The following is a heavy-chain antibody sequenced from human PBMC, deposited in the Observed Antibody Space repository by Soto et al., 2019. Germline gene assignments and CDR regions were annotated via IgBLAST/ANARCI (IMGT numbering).Heavy chain of an antibody. CDR1: GYTFTSYG. Sequence: GASVKVSCKASGYTFTSYGISWVRQAPGQGLEWMGWISAYNGNTNYAQKLQGRVTMTTDTSTSTAYMELRSLRSDDTAVYYCARTDFWSGYSYYFDYWGQGTLSTVSS. CDR2: ISAYNGNT. J-gene: IGHJ4*02. CDR3: ARTDFWSGYSYYFDY. V-gene: IGHV1-18*01. D-gene: IGHD3-3*01.